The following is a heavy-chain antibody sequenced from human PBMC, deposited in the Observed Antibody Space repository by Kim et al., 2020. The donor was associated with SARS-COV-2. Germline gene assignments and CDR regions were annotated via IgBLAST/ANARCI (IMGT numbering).Heavy chain of an antibody. V-gene: IGHV4-39*01. D-gene: IGHD6-13*01. J-gene: IGHJ4*02. CDR3: ARPIAAAGTAIDY. Sequence: TPSPKRRVTISVDTSKNPFSLKLSSVTAADTAVYYCARPIAAAGTAIDYWGQGTLVTVSS.